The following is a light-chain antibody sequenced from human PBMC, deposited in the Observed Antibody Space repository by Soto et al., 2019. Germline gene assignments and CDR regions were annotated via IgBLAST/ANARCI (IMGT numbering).Light chain of an antibody. CDR2: AAS. Sequence: DIQMTQSPSSLSASVGDRVTITCRASQSISSYLNWYQQKPGKAPKLLIYAASSLQSGVPSRFSGSGSGTDFTLTISSLRPEDFATYYCQQSYSTHLTFGQGTKVEIK. CDR3: QQSYSTHLT. J-gene: IGKJ1*01. CDR1: QSISSY. V-gene: IGKV1-39*01.